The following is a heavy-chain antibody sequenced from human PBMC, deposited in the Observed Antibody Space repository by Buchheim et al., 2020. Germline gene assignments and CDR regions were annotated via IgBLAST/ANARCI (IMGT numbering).Heavy chain of an antibody. V-gene: IGHV4-34*01. D-gene: IGHD2-2*02. CDR1: GGSFNNYY. J-gene: IGHJ4*02. Sequence: QVQLQESGPGLVKPSGTLSLTCAVYGGSFNNYYWSWIRQPPGKGLEWIGEINRSGSTNYNPSLKSRVTISVDTSKNQFSLKLSSVTAADTAVYYCARGGVGIVVPAAIDYWGQGTL. CDR3: ARGGVGIVVPAAIDY. CDR2: INRSGST.